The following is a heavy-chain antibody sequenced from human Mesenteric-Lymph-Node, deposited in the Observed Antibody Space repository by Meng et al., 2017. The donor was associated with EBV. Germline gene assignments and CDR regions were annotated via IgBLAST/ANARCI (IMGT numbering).Heavy chain of an antibody. CDR1: GGCLSCYD. V-gene: IGHV4-34*01. CDR2: INHSGSS. D-gene: IGHD2-15*01. J-gene: IGHJ5*02. Sequence: VRLQYVVEELLKPSETLCPTCAVYGGCLSCYDWSWIRQPSGKVLELIGEINHSGSSNYNSSLKSRVTMSVDTFESQFLLKLRSVCVAETTVLYWAIGVVVVVAVTTTWFSYWFDPWGQGTLVTVSS. CDR3: AIGVVVVVAVTTTWFSYWFDP.